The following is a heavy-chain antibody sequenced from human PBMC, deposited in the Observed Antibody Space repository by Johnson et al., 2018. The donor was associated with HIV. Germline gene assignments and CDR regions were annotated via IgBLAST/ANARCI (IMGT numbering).Heavy chain of an antibody. CDR1: GFTFSSYA. D-gene: IGHD1-14*01. CDR2: MSYDGRSK. J-gene: IGHJ3*02. Sequence: QEQLVETGGGVVQPGRSLRLSCAASGFTFSSYAMHWVRQAPGKGLGWVAVMSYDGRSKYYSDSVKGRFTISRDNSKNTLYLQMNSLRAEDTAVYYCAKGEDGSHDAFDIWGQGTMVTVSS. V-gene: IGHV3-30-3*01. CDR3: AKGEDGSHDAFDI.